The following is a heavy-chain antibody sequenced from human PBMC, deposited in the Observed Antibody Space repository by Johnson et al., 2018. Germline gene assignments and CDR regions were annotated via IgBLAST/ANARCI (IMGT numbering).Heavy chain of an antibody. Sequence: QEQLVQSGAEVKKPGASVKVSCKASGYTFTSYYMHWVRQAPGQGLEWMGIINPSGGSTSYAQKFQGRVTMTRDTSTSTVYMELSSLSSEDTAVYYCARDRSGSQWGDAFDIWGQGTMVTVSS. J-gene: IGHJ3*02. D-gene: IGHD1-26*01. CDR1: GYTFTSYY. CDR3: ARDRSGSQWGDAFDI. V-gene: IGHV1-46*01. CDR2: INPSGGST.